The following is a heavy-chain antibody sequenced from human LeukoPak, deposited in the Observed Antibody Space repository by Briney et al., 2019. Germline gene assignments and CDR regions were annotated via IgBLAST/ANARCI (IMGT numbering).Heavy chain of an antibody. D-gene: IGHD2-2*01. CDR1: GYRLTSYF. CDR3: ARVDYQYCDY. V-gene: IGHV1-46*01. Sequence: ASVKVSCKASGYRLTSYFMNWVRQAPGQGLEWMGIINPTTGSTTYAQKFQGRVTMSRDMSTGTVYMELSSLRSDDTAVYYCARVDYQYCDYWGQGTLVTVSS. J-gene: IGHJ4*02. CDR2: INPTTGST.